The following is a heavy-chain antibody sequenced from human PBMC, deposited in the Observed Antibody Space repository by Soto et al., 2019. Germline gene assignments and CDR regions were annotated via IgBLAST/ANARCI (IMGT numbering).Heavy chain of an antibody. Sequence: GESLKISCKGSGYMFTNYWIAWVRQMPGQGLEWMGVIYPGDSDTRYSPSFQGHVTISVDKSISTAYLQWNSLKASDTAIYYCAKHASFDHSEWPPKNNHFDPWGQGTLVTVSS. J-gene: IGHJ5*02. CDR1: GYMFTNYW. D-gene: IGHD3-3*01. CDR2: IYPGDSDT. CDR3: AKHASFDHSEWPPKNNHFDP. V-gene: IGHV5-51*01.